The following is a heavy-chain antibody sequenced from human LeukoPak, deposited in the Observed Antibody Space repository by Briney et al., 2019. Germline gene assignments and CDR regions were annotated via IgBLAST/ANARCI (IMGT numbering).Heavy chain of an antibody. Sequence: GGSLSISCAASGFTFRSYAMSWVRQAPGKGLEWVSVFYSGGSTYYADSVKGRFTISRDNSKNTLYLQMNSLRAEDTAVYYCARDTVTTFRFRDYYYYGMDVWGQGTTVTVSS. J-gene: IGHJ6*02. V-gene: IGHV3-53*01. CDR3: ARDTVTTFRFRDYYYYGMDV. CDR2: FYSGGST. CDR1: GFTFRSYA. D-gene: IGHD4-17*01.